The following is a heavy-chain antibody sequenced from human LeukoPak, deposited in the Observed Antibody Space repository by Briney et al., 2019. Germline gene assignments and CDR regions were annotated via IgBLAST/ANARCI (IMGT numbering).Heavy chain of an antibody. CDR1: GYTFTSCG. CDR2: ISAYNGNT. D-gene: IGHD2-2*01. V-gene: IGHV1-18*01. CDR3: ARAAPFSGCSSTSCSARRRFDP. J-gene: IGHJ5*02. Sequence: GASVKVSCKASGYTFTSCGISWVRQAPGQGLEWMGWISAYNGNTNYAQKFQGRVTMTRDTSTSTVYMELSSLRSEDTAVYYCARAAPFSGCSSTSCSARRRFDPWGQGTLVTVSS.